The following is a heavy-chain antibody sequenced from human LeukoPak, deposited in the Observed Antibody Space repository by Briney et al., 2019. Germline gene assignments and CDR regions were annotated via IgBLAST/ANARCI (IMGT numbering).Heavy chain of an antibody. CDR1: GYTFNTYW. CDR3: ARREGFDYDSSGYYNDH. D-gene: IGHD3-22*01. V-gene: IGHV5-51*01. CDR2: IYPGDSET. J-gene: IGHJ4*02. Sequence: GESLKISCKGSGYTFNTYWVGWVRQMLGKGLEWMGVIYPGDSETRYSPSFQGQVTISADKSISTAYLQWSSLKASDTAMYYCARREGFDYDSSGYYNDHWGQGTLLTVSS.